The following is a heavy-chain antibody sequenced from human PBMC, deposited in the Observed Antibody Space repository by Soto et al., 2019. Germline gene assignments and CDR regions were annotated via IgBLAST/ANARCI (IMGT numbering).Heavy chain of an antibody. Sequence: TLSLTCTVCGGSISSGGYCWSWIRQHPGKGLEWIGYIYYSGSTYYNPSLRSRVTISVDTSKNQFSLKLSSVTAADTAVYYCARGPYYYDSSGRFPYYFDYWGQGTLVTVSS. J-gene: IGHJ4*02. CDR2: IYYSGST. CDR1: GGSISSGGYC. D-gene: IGHD3-22*01. V-gene: IGHV4-31*03. CDR3: ARGPYYYDSSGRFPYYFDY.